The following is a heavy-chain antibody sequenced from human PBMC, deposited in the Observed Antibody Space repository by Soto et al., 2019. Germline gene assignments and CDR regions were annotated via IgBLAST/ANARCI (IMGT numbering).Heavy chain of an antibody. CDR2: IYYSGST. CDR3: ARILTGYPYNWFDP. D-gene: IGHD3-9*01. Sequence: SETLSLTCTVSGGSISSYYWSWIRQPPGKGLEWIGYIYYSGSTNYNPSLKSRVTISVDTSKNQFSLKLSSVTAADTAVYYCARILTGYPYNWFDPWGQGTLVTVSS. J-gene: IGHJ5*02. V-gene: IGHV4-59*01. CDR1: GGSISSYY.